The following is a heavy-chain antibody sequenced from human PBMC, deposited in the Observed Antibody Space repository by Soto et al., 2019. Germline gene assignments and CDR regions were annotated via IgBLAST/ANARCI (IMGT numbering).Heavy chain of an antibody. D-gene: IGHD5-12*01. Sequence: SQTLSLTCAISADSVSSNSAAWNWIRQSPSRGLEWLGRTYFRSKWYNDYAVSVKSRIIINPDTSNNQFSLQLNSVTPEDTVVYFCAKGDNLGPKTGYAFDPWGQGIMVTVSS. J-gene: IGHJ5*02. CDR2: TYFRSKWYN. CDR1: ADSVSSNSAA. CDR3: AKGDNLGPKTGYAFDP. V-gene: IGHV6-1*01.